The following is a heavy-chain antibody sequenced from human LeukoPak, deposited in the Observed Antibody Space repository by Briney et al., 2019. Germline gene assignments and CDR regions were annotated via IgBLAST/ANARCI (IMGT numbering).Heavy chain of an antibody. CDR2: ISTSGTTI. Sequence: GGSLRLSCAASGFTFSSHNMNWVRQAPGKGLEWISYISTSGTTIYYADSVKGRFTISRDNAKNSLYLQMNSLRDEDTAVYYCACARSGGAYLDYWGQGTLVTVSS. CDR3: ACARSGGAYLDY. CDR1: GFTFSSHN. J-gene: IGHJ4*02. V-gene: IGHV3-48*02. D-gene: IGHD5-12*01.